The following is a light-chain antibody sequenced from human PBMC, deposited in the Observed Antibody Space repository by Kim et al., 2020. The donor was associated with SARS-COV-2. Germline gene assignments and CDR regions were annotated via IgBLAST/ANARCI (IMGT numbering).Light chain of an antibody. J-gene: IGKJ5*01. CDR2: AAS. CDR1: QSICSY. Sequence: AYVEDTVTITCRANQSICSYLNWYQQKPGKAPKLLIYAASSLQSGVPSRFSGSGSGTDFTLTISSLQPEDFATYYCQQSYSTLITFGHGTRLEI. V-gene: IGKV1-39*01. CDR3: QQSYSTLIT.